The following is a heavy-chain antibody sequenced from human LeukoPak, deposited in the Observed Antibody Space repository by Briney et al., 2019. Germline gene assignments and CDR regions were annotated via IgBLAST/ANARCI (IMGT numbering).Heavy chain of an antibody. CDR1: GFTFSNYA. CDR3: AKSSHLDV. CDR2: ISGSGGST. V-gene: IGHV3-23*01. J-gene: IGHJ6*04. D-gene: IGHD6-6*01. Sequence: GGSLRLSCAASGFTFSNYAMSWVRRAPAKGLEWVSTISGSGGSTYYADSVQGRFTISRDNSKNTLYLQMNSLRAEDTAVYYCAKSSHLDVWGKGTTVTVSS.